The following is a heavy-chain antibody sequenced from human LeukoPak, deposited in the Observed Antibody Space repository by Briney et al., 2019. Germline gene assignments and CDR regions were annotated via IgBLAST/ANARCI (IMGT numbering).Heavy chain of an antibody. Sequence: GASVKVSCKASGYTFTSYDINWVRQATGQGLEWMGWMNPNSGNTGYAQKFQGRVTMTTDTSTSTAYMELRSLRSDDTAVYYCARVAEQHLDYYFDYWGQETLVTVSS. J-gene: IGHJ4*02. CDR1: GYTFTSYD. V-gene: IGHV1-8*02. CDR2: MNPNSGNT. CDR3: ARVAEQHLDYYFDY. D-gene: IGHD1-1*01.